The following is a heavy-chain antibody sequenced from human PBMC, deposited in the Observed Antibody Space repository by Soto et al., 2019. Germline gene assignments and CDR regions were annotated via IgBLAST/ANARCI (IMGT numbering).Heavy chain of an antibody. CDR3: ARDFKRAVVVITTLFDY. J-gene: IGHJ4*02. D-gene: IGHD3-22*01. Sequence: QVQLVQSGAEVKKPGASVKVSCKASGYTFTSYGISWVRQAPGQGLEWMGWISAYNGNTNYAQKLQGRVTMTTDTSTSTAYMELRSMRSDDTAVYYCARDFKRAVVVITTLFDYWGQGTLVTVSS. CDR2: ISAYNGNT. CDR1: GYTFTSYG. V-gene: IGHV1-18*01.